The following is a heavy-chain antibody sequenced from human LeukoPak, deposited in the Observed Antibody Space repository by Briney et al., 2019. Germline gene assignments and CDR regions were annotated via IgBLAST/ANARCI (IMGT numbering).Heavy chain of an antibody. V-gene: IGHV4-34*01. CDR3: ARRNIYYYGSGSCHDY. D-gene: IGHD3-10*01. CDR1: GGSFSGYY. CDR2: INHGGST. Sequence: SETLSLTCAVYGGSFSGYYRSWIRQPPGKGLEWIGDINHGGSTNYNPSLKSRVTISVDTYKNQFSLKLSSVTAADTAVYYCARRNIYYYGSGSCHDYWGQGTLVTVSS. J-gene: IGHJ4*02.